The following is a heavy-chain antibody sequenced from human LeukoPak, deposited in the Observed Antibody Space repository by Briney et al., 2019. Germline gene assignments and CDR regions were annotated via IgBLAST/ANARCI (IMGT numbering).Heavy chain of an antibody. J-gene: IGHJ4*02. D-gene: IGHD3-10*01. CDR3: ARRAPLSLRAVPLIDY. V-gene: IGHV3-7*03. CDR2: IKQDGSEK. CDR1: GFTLSNYW. Sequence: GGSLRLSCAASGFTLSNYWMSWVRQAPGKGLEWVANIKQDGSEKYYVDSVRGRFTISRDNAKNSLYLQMNSLRADDTAVYYCARRAPLSLRAVPLIDYWGQGTLVTVSS.